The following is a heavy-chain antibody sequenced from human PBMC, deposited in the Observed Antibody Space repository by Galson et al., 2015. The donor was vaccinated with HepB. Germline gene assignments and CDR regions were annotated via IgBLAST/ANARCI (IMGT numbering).Heavy chain of an antibody. CDR2: ISYDGSNK. D-gene: IGHD2-15*01. CDR1: GFTFSSYG. CDR3: AKEGGYCSGGSCSPYVDYGMDV. V-gene: IGHV3-30*18. Sequence: SLRLSCAASGFTFSSYGMHWVRQAPGKGLEWVAVISYDGSNKYYADSVKGRFTISRDNSKNTLYLQMNSLRAEDTAVYYCAKEGGYCSGGSCSPYVDYGMDVWGQGTTVTVSS. J-gene: IGHJ6*02.